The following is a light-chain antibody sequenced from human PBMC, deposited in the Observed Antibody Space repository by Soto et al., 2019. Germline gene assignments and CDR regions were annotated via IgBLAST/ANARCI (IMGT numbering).Light chain of an antibody. CDR1: QSIGTD. V-gene: IGKV1-39*01. Sequence: DIQMTQSPSSLSASMGARVSITCRASQSIGTDLNWYQQKPGKAPKLLIYGASTLPGGVPSRFSDNVSGAEFTLTISCPQPRVLSTYFCLRTYSTPSTFGQRTNVDI. J-gene: IGKJ1*01. CDR2: GAS. CDR3: LRTYSTPST.